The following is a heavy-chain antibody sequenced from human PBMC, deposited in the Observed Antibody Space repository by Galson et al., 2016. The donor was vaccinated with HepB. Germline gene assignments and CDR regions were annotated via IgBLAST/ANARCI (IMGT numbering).Heavy chain of an antibody. V-gene: IGHV3-30*03. CDR3: GKLDWNDPAD. J-gene: IGHJ4*02. CDR1: GFTFRSYG. D-gene: IGHD1-1*01. CDR2: ITYHGRNQ. Sequence: SLRLSCAASGFTFRSYGLQWVRQAPGKGPEWLAIITYHGRNQFYADSVKGRFTTSRDDSRNSVYLQMDSLREEDTAVYYCGKLDWNDPADWGQGTLVSVSS.